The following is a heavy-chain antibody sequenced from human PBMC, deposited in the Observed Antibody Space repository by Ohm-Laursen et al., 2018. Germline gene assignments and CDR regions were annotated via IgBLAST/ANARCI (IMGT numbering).Heavy chain of an antibody. CDR3: AKFNADYP. Sequence: SLRLSCAASGFNLTEHYMDWVRQAPGKGLEWVGRSRHKENNYSTVYAASVRGRFTISRDESKNEMYLQMKSLKTGDKAVYYCAKFNADYPWGQGTLVSVSS. CDR1: GFNLTEHY. V-gene: IGHV3-72*01. D-gene: IGHD4-17*01. J-gene: IGHJ4*02. CDR2: SRHKENNYST.